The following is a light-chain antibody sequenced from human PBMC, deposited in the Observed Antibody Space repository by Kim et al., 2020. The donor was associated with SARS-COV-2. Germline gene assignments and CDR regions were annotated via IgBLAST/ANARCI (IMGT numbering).Light chain of an antibody. J-gene: IGKJ1*01. CDR2: QVS. V-gene: IGKV1-5*03. CDR3: QQYNSYPWT. CDR1: QSISNW. Sequence: ASVGDRVTITCRASQSISNWLAWYQQKPGKAPKSLIYQVSFLESGVPSRFSGSGSGTDFTLTISSLQPDDSATYYCQQYNSYPWTFGQGTKVDIK.